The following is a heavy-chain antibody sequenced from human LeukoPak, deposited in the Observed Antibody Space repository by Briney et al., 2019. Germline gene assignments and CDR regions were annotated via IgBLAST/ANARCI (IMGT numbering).Heavy chain of an antibody. V-gene: IGHV4-34*01. J-gene: IGHJ6*03. CDR2: INHSGST. CDR1: GGSFSGYY. Sequence: SETLSLTCAVYGGSFSGYYWSWICQPPGKGLEWIGEINHSGSTNYNPSLKSRVTISVDTSKNQFSLKLSSVTAADAAVYYCARNTAMGGGSYYYYMDVWGKGTTVTVSS. D-gene: IGHD5-18*01. CDR3: ARNTAMGGGSYYYYMDV.